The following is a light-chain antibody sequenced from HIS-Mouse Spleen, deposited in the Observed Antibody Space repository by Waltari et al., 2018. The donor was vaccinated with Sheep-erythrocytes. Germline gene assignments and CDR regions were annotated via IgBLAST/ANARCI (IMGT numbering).Light chain of an antibody. J-gene: IGKJ2*01. CDR3: QQYNNWPPLYT. Sequence: EIVMTQSPATLSVSPGERATPSCRASQSVSSNLAWYQQKPGQAPRLLIYGASTRATGIPARFSGSGSGTEFTHTISSMQSEDFAVYYCQQYNNWPPLYTFGQGTKLEIK. V-gene: IGKV3-15*01. CDR2: GAS. CDR1: QSVSSN.